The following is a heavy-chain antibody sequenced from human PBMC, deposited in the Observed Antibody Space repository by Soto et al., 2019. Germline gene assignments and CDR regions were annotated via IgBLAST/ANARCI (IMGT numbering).Heavy chain of an antibody. CDR2: INYSGST. D-gene: IGHD2-8*01. CDR1: GGSISSYY. V-gene: IGHV4-59*01. Sequence: SETLSLTCTVSGGSISSYYWSWIRQPPGKGLEWIGYINYSGSTNYNPSLKSRVTISVDTSKNQFSLKLSSVTAADTAVYYCARGYCTNGVCSPKDYYYIDVWGKGTTVTVSS. J-gene: IGHJ6*03. CDR3: ARGYCTNGVCSPKDYYYIDV.